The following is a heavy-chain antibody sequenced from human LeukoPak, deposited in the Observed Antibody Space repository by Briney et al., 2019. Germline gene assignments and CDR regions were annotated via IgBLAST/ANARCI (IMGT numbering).Heavy chain of an antibody. V-gene: IGHV4-34*01. Sequence: PSETLSLTCAVYGGSFSGYYWSWIRQPPGKGLEWIGEINHSGSTNYNPSLKSRVTISVDTSKNQFSLQLSSVTAADTAVYYCARAGIAAAGNRWFDPWGQGTLVTVSS. CDR2: INHSGST. CDR3: ARAGIAAAGNRWFDP. CDR1: GGSFSGYY. D-gene: IGHD6-13*01. J-gene: IGHJ5*02.